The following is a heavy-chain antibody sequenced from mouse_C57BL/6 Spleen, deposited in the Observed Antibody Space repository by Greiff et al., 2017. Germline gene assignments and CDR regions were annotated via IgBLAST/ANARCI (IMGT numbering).Heavy chain of an antibody. CDR3: SRSRDDYGYAMDY. J-gene: IGHJ4*01. D-gene: IGHD2-4*01. CDR2: IYPSSGNT. CDR1: GYTFTSYG. V-gene: IGHV1-81*01. Sequence: QVQLQQSGAELARPGASVKLSCKASGYTFTSYGISWVKQRTGQGLEWIGEIYPSSGNTYYNEKFKGKATLTADKSSCTVYMELRSLTSGDSAVYFCSRSRDDYGYAMDYWGQGTSVTVSS.